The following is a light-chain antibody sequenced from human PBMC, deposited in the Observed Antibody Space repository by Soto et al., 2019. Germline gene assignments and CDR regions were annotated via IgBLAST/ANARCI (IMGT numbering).Light chain of an antibody. Sequence: EIVMTQSPATRSVSPGERATLSCRASQSVSSNLAWYQQKPGQAPRLLIYGASTRATGIPARFSGSGSGTEFTLTISSLQSEDFAVYYCQLYNNWPQTFGQGTKVEIK. CDR2: GAS. CDR1: QSVSSN. V-gene: IGKV3-15*01. CDR3: QLYNNWPQT. J-gene: IGKJ1*01.